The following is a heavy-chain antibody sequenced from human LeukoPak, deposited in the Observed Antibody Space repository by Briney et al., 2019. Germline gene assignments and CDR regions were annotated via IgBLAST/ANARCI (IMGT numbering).Heavy chain of an antibody. CDR3: AKDEVGYCSSTSCSSDY. J-gene: IGHJ4*02. CDR2: IRYDGSNK. CDR1: GFTFSSYG. D-gene: IGHD2-2*03. V-gene: IGHV3-30*02. Sequence: GGSLRLSCAASGFTFSSYGMHWVRQAPGKGLEWVAFIRYDGSNKYYADSVKGRFTISRDNSKNTLYLQMNSLRAEDTAVYYCAKDEVGYCSSTSCSSDYWGQGTLVTVSS.